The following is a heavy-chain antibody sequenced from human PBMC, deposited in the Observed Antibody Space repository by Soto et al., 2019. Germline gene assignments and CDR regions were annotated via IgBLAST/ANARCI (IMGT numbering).Heavy chain of an antibody. Sequence: PSETLSLTCTVSGGSISSYYWSWIRQPPGKGLEWIGFIYHRGSTHYNASVKSRVTISVDTSKKQFSLKLSSVTAADTAVYYCARARYDYGRYFDSWGQGTLVTVSS. CDR2: IYHRGST. D-gene: IGHD5-18*01. J-gene: IGHJ4*02. V-gene: IGHV4-59*01. CDR1: GGSISSYY. CDR3: ARARYDYGRYFDS.